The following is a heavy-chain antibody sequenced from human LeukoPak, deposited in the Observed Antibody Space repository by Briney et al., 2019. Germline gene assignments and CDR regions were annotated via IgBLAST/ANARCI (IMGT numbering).Heavy chain of an antibody. CDR1: GGSISSSSYY. Sequence: SETLSLTCTVSGGSISSSSYYWGWIRQPPGKRLEWIGSIYYSGSTYYNPSLKGRVTISVDTSKNQFSLKLSSVTAADTAVSYCARQVATTKVAFDHWGQGTLVTVSS. CDR3: ARQVATTKVAFDH. D-gene: IGHD5-24*01. J-gene: IGHJ4*02. CDR2: IYYSGST. V-gene: IGHV4-39*01.